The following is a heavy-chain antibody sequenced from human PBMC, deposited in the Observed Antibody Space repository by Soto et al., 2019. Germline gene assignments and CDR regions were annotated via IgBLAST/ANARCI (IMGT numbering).Heavy chain of an antibody. CDR1: GFTFSSNW. D-gene: IGHD6-19*01. J-gene: IGHJ3*02. Sequence: EVQLVESGGGLVQPGGSLRLSCVASGFTFSSNWMSWVRQAPGKGLEWVANIKQDGSAKYYVDSVKGRFTISRDNAKNSLYLQMNSLRAEDTAVYYCARDRWGAVAGTVGAFDIWGQGTMVTVSS. V-gene: IGHV3-7*01. CDR2: IKQDGSAK. CDR3: ARDRWGAVAGTVGAFDI.